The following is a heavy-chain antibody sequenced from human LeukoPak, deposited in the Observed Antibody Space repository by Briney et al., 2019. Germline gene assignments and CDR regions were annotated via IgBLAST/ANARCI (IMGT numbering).Heavy chain of an antibody. Sequence: SVKVSCKASGGAFSSHAISWVRQAPGQGLEWMGGINPIFHTPTYAKKFQGRLTITKDESMSTASMDLSSLISDDTAVYCARGRTTGEFDYWGQGTLVTVSS. D-gene: IGHD4-11*01. J-gene: IGHJ4*02. CDR2: INPIFHTP. CDR3: ARGRTTGEFDY. CDR1: GGAFSSHA. V-gene: IGHV1-69*05.